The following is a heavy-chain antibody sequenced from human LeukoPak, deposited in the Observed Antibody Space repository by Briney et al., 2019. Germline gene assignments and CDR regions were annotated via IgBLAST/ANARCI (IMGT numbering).Heavy chain of an antibody. CDR1: GYTFTTYG. V-gene: IGHV1-18*01. D-gene: IGHD3-10*01. J-gene: IGHJ4*02. CDR2: ISAYNGNT. CDR3: ARGGLGEEQDY. Sequence: ASAKVSSKASGYTFTTYGISWVRQAPGQGLQWMGGISAYNGNTNYAQKLQGRVTMTTDTSTSTAYMELRSLRSDDTAVYYCARGGLGEEQDYWGQGTLVTVSS.